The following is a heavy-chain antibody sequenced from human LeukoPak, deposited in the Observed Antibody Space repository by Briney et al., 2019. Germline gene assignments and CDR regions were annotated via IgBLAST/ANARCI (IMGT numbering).Heavy chain of an antibody. J-gene: IGHJ4*02. CDR3: TKEGVPMAATTEIYSFDN. Sequence: GESLRLSCAAYGFTFSDYGMHWVRQAPGKGLEWVTFISNHGSVQYYADSVKGRFTISRDHSKNTLSLQMNSLREEDTAVYYCTKEGVPMAATTEIYSFDNWGQGALVTVSS. V-gene: IGHV3-30*18. D-gene: IGHD6-25*01. CDR1: GFTFSDYG. CDR2: ISNHGSVQ.